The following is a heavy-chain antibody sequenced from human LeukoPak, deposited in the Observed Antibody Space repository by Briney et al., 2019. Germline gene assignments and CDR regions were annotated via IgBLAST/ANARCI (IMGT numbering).Heavy chain of an antibody. J-gene: IGHJ4*02. CDR1: GLTFSSSS. CDR3: ANGRGPNTGPTLDY. CDR2: ISGSGENT. V-gene: IGHV3-23*01. Sequence: GGSLRLSCAASGLTFSSSSMTWVRQAPGKGLEWVSCISGSGENTYYADSVRGRFTISRDNSKNTLYLQLNSLRAEDTAIYYCANGRGPNTGPTLDYRGQGTLVTVSS. D-gene: IGHD5-24*01.